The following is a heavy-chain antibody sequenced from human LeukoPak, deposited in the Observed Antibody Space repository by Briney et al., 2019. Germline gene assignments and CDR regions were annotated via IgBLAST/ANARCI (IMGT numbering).Heavy chain of an antibody. CDR3: ARDPRPYSGSGLHFDI. Sequence: GGSLRLSCAASGFTFSNYNINWVRQAPGKGLEWVSFIGSSSSPIYYADSVKGRFTVSRDNAKNSLYLHLNSLRDEDTAVYYCARDPRPYSGSGLHFDIWGQGTLVTVSP. D-gene: IGHD1-26*01. V-gene: IGHV3-48*02. CDR2: IGSSSSPI. J-gene: IGHJ3*02. CDR1: GFTFSNYN.